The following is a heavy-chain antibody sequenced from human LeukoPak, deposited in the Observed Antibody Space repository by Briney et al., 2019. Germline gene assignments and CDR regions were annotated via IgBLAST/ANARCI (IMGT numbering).Heavy chain of an antibody. V-gene: IGHV4-59*12. J-gene: IGHJ3*02. D-gene: IGHD3-22*01. CDR2: IYYTGGT. CDR3: ARIWEAQAWDYYDSSGPLGAFDI. CDR1: GGSISNYY. Sequence: PSETLSLTCTISGGSISNYYWSWIRQTPGKGLEWIGYIYYTGGTDYNPSLKSRVTISEDTSKNQFSLKLSSVTAADTAVYYCARIWEAQAWDYYDSSGPLGAFDIWGQGTMVTVSS.